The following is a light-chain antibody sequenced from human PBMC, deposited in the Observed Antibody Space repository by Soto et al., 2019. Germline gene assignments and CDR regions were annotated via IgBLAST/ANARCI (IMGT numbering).Light chain of an antibody. J-gene: IGKJ1*01. CDR3: MQALQAPRT. Sequence: DIVMTQSPLSLPVTPGEPASISCRSSQSLLHSDGYTCLDWYLQKPGQSPQLLIYLGFNRASGVPDRFRGSGSGTDFTLKISIVEAEDVGVYYCMQALQAPRTFGPGTKVEI. V-gene: IGKV2-28*01. CDR2: LGF. CDR1: QSLLHSDGYTC.